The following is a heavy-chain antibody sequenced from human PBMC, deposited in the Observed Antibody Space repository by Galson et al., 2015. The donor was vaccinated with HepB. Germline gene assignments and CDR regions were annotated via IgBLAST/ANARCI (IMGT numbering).Heavy chain of an antibody. D-gene: IGHD1-26*01. J-gene: IGHJ3*02. CDR3: TVVGAKGDAFDI. CDR1: GFTFSGSA. CDR2: IRSKADSYAT. V-gene: IGHV3-73*01. Sequence: SLRLSCAASGFTFSGSAMHWVRQASGKGLEWVGRIRSKADSYATAYAASVKGRFTISRDDSKNTAYLQMNSLKTEDTAVYYCTVVGAKGDAFDIWGQGTMVTVSS.